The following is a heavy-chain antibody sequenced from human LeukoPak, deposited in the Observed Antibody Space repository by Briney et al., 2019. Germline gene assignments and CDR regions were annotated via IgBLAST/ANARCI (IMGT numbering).Heavy chain of an antibody. J-gene: IGHJ6*02. V-gene: IGHV3-48*03. CDR2: IASGGGANR. Sequence: GGSLTLSCAASGFTFSSYEMNWVRQAPGKGLEWVSYIASGGGANRFYSESVKGRFTISRDNAKNSLYLHMNSLRAEDTGVYYRARIGTTTRGPAGLDVWGQGTTVTVSS. CDR3: ARIGTTTRGPAGLDV. CDR1: GFTFSSYE. D-gene: IGHD2/OR15-2a*01.